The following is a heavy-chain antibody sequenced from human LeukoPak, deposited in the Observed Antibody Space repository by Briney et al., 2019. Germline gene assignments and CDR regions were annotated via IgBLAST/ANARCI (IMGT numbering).Heavy chain of an antibody. CDR1: GFTFSKYG. J-gene: IGHJ6*03. CDR2: ISSSSSTI. V-gene: IGHV3-48*04. CDR3: ARQEDYYYMDV. Sequence: GGSLRLSCAASGFTFSKYGMYWVRQAPGKGLEWVSYISSSSSTIYYADSVKGRFTISRDNAKNSLYLQMNSLRAEDTAVYYCARQEDYYYMDVWGKGTTVTVSS.